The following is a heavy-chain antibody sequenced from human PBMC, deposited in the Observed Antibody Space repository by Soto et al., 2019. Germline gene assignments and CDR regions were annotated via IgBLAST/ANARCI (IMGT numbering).Heavy chain of an antibody. V-gene: IGHV1-46*01. D-gene: IGHD3-22*01. CDR1: GYTFTSYY. Sequence: ASVKVSCKASGYTFTSYYMHWVRQAPGQGLEWMGIINPSGGSTSYAQKFQGRVTMTRDTSTSTVYMELSSLRSEDTAVYYCAREAYYDSSGYYSFGFDYWGQGTLVTVYS. CDR3: AREAYYDSSGYYSFGFDY. CDR2: INPSGGST. J-gene: IGHJ4*02.